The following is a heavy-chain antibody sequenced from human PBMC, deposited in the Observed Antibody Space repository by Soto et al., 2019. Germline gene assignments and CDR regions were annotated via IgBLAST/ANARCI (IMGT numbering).Heavy chain of an antibody. J-gene: IGHJ4*02. V-gene: IGHV4-34*01. CDR3: ARLRWVYGSGSYGAY. CDR1: GGSFSGYY. D-gene: IGHD3-10*01. CDR2: INHSGST. Sequence: PSETLSLTCAVYGGSFSGYYWSWIRQPPGKGLEWIGEINHSGSTNYNPSLKSRVTISVDTSKNQFSLKLSSVTAADTAVYYCARLRWVYGSGSYGAYWGQGTLVTVPS.